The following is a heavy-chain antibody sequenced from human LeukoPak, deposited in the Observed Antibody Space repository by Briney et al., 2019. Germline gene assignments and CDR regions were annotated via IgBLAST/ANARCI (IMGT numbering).Heavy chain of an antibody. J-gene: IGHJ3*02. Sequence: ASVKVSCKASGYTFTNSGLNWVRQAPGQGLEWMGWISASNGNTNYAQKFQGRVTMTTDTSTSTAYMELRRLRSDDTAVYYCAIAVAGTPGLLGRHDAFDIWGQGTMVTVSS. CDR1: GYTFTNSG. D-gene: IGHD6-19*01. V-gene: IGHV1-18*01. CDR2: ISASNGNT. CDR3: AIAVAGTPGLLGRHDAFDI.